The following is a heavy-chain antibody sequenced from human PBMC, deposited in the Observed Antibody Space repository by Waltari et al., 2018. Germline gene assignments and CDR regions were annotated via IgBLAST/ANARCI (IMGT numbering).Heavy chain of an antibody. V-gene: IGHV4-38-2*01. CDR2: IYYSGRT. J-gene: IGHJ5*02. Sequence: QVQLQESGPGLVKPSETLSLTCAVSGYSISSGYYWGWIRQPPGKGLEWIGSIYYSGRTYYNPSLKSRVTRSVDTSKNQFPLKLSSVTAADTAVYYCATVVYGNWFDPWGQGTLVIVSS. D-gene: IGHD2-2*01. CDR3: ATVVYGNWFDP. CDR1: GYSISSGYY.